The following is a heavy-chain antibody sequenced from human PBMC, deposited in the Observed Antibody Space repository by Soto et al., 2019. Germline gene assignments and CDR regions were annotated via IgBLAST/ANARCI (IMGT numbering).Heavy chain of an antibody. J-gene: IGHJ4*02. D-gene: IGHD3-22*01. V-gene: IGHV2-5*02. CDR3: AHDSSGCLGFDS. CDR2: IYWDDDK. Sequence: QITLKESGPTLVKPTQTLTLTCTYSGFSLSTSGVGVGWIRQPPGKALEWLALIYWDDDKRYSPSLKSRLTITKDISKNPVFLTMTNMDPVDTATYYCAHDSSGCLGFDSWGQGTLVIVSS. CDR1: GFSLSTSGVG.